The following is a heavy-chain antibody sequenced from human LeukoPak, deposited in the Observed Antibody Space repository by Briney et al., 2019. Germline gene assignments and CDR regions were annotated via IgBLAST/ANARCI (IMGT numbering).Heavy chain of an antibody. D-gene: IGHD6-19*01. V-gene: IGHV3-21*01. CDR3: ARVDSSGWYSYYYYYYYMDV. CDR1: GFTFSSYS. Sequence: GGSLRLSCAASGFTFSSYSINWVRQAPGKGLEWVSSISSSSSYIYYADSVKGRFTISRDNAKNSLYLQMNSLRAEDTAVYYCARVDSSGWYSYYYYYYYMDVWGKGTTVTVSS. CDR2: ISSSSSYI. J-gene: IGHJ6*03.